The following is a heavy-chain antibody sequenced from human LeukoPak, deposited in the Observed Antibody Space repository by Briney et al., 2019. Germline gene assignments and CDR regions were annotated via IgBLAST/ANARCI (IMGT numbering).Heavy chain of an antibody. J-gene: IGHJ4*02. CDR2: IYSDNT. CDR1: GFTVSSNS. V-gene: IGHV3-53*01. D-gene: IGHD3-16*01. Sequence: PGGSLRLSCTVSGFTVSSNSMSWVRQAPGKGLEWVSFIYSDNTHYSDSVKGRFTISRDNSKNSLYLQMNSLRAEDTAVYYCAREMITFGGVDYWGQGTLVTVSS. CDR3: AREMITFGGVDY.